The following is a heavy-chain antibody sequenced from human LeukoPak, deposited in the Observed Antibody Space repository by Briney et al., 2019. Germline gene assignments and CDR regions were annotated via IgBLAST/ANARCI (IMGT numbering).Heavy chain of an antibody. Sequence: GGSLRLSCAASGFTLSNYAMSWVRQAPGKGLEWVSASSGNGGGTYYADSVKGRFTISRDNSKNTLYLQMKSLRAEDTAVYYCAKGTKVIVVDNYFDYWGQGTLVTVSS. CDR3: AKGTKVIVVDNYFDY. V-gene: IGHV3-23*01. J-gene: IGHJ4*02. D-gene: IGHD3-22*01. CDR2: SSGNGGGT. CDR1: GFTLSNYA.